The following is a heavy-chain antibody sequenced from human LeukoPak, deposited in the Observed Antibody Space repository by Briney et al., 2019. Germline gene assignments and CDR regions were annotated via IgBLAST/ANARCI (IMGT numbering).Heavy chain of an antibody. CDR2: IYYTGST. D-gene: IGHD3-3*01. CDR3: ARAGSDFWSGTNDAFDI. Sequence: SETLSLTCAVSGDSISSDYWSWVRQPPGKGLEWIGYIYYTGSTNYNPSLKSRVTISVDTSKNQFSLKLSSVTAADTAVYYCARAGSDFWSGTNDAFDIWGQGTMVTVSS. V-gene: IGHV4-59*01. CDR1: GDSISSDY. J-gene: IGHJ3*02.